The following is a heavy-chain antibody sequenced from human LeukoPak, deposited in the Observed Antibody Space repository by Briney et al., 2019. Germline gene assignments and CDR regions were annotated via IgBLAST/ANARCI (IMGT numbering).Heavy chain of an antibody. D-gene: IGHD2-2*02. CDR3: ARGSCGSTSCYTADYFDY. Sequence: PSQTLSLTCTVSGGSISSGDYYWSWIRQPPGKGLEWIGYIYYSGSTYYNPSLKSRVTISVDTSKNQFSLKLSSVTAADTAVYYCARGSCGSTSCYTADYFDYWGQGTLVTVSS. CDR1: GGSISSGDYY. CDR2: IYYSGST. J-gene: IGHJ4*02. V-gene: IGHV4-30-4*08.